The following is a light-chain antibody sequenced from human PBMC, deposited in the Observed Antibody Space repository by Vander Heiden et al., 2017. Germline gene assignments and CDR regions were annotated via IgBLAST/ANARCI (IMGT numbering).Light chain of an antibody. CDR2: AAS. Sequence: DDKMTQPPSSPPASAGDRVTITSRPGKSISSYLNWYQQKTGKAPQLLIYAASSLQSGVPSRFSGRGSGTDFSLTISSLQPEDFATYYCQQSYSTPPWTFGQGTKVEIK. V-gene: IGKV1-39*01. J-gene: IGKJ1*01. CDR1: KSISSY. CDR3: QQSYSTPPWT.